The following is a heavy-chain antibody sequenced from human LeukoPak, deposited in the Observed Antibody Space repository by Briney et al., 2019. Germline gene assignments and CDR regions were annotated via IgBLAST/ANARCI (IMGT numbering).Heavy chain of an antibody. Sequence: GRSLRLSCAASGFTFSDYGMHWVRQAPGKGLEWVAVIWYDGSNIYYADSVKGRFTISRDNSRNTLYLQMNSLSAEDTAVYYCVRELPPVVQYYFDHWGPGTLVTVSS. CDR1: GFTFSDYG. V-gene: IGHV3-33*01. CDR3: VRELPPVVQYYFDH. CDR2: IWYDGSNI. J-gene: IGHJ4*02. D-gene: IGHD2-21*01.